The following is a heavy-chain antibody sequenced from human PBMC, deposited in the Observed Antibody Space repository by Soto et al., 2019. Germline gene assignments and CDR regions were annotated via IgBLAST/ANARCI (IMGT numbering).Heavy chain of an antibody. CDR2: IYYSGST. CDR1: GGSISSYY. J-gene: IGHJ4*02. D-gene: IGHD3-22*01. CDR3: ARFRRGLYYFDY. V-gene: IGHV4-59*01. Sequence: SETLSLTCTVSGGSISSYYWSWIRQPPGKGLEWIGYIYYSGSTNYNPSLKSRVTISVDTSKNQFSLKLSSVTAADAAVYYCARFRRGLYYFDYWGQGTLVTVSS.